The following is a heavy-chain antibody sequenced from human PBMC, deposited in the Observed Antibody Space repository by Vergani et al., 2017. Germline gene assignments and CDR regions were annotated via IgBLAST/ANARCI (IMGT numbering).Heavy chain of an antibody. CDR1: GGSISSYY. D-gene: IGHD3-3*01. CDR3: ARTDNGEFWSGYYHSYYYYYMDV. J-gene: IGHJ6*03. CDR2: IYYSGST. V-gene: IGHV4-59*01. Sequence: QVQLQESGPGLVKPSETLSLTCTVSGGSISSYYWSWIRQPPGKGLEWIGYIYYSGSTNYNPSLKSRVTISVDTSKNQFSLKLSSVTAADTAWYYCARTDNGEFWSGYYHSYYYYYMDVWGKGTTVTVSS.